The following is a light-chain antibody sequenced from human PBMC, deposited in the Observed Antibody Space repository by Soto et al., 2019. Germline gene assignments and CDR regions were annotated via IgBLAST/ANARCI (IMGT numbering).Light chain of an antibody. V-gene: IGKV1-9*01. Sequence: DIQMTQSPSSLSASVGDRVTITCRASQSISSYLNWYQQKPGKAPKLLIYAASSLQSGVPSRFSGSGSGTEFTPTISSLQPEDFATYFCQQLNSFPLTFSGGTKVDI. CDR1: QSISSY. CDR3: QQLNSFPLT. CDR2: AAS. J-gene: IGKJ4*01.